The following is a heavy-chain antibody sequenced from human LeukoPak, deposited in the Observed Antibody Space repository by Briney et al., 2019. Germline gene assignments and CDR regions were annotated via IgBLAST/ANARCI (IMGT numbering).Heavy chain of an antibody. D-gene: IGHD1-26*01. CDR3: ARHIHEVGATTYGLKDY. CDR2: IYYSGST. J-gene: IGHJ4*02. CDR1: GGSISSSSYY. V-gene: IGHV4-39*01. Sequence: PSETLSLTCTASGGSISSSSYYWGWIRQPPGKGLEWIGSIYYSGSTYYNPSLKSRVTISVDTSKNQFSLKLSSVTAADTAVYYCARHIHEVGATTYGLKDYWGQGTLVTVSS.